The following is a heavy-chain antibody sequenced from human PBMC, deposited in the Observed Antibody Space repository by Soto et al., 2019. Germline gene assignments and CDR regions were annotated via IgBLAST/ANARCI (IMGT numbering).Heavy chain of an antibody. CDR1: GFTFSSYN. Sequence: EVQLVESGGGLVKPGGSLRLSCAASGFTFSSYNMNWVRQAPGKGLEWVSSISSSGSYIYYADSVKGRFTISRDNAKNSLYLQMNSLRAEDSGVYYCARASYYGDYARASWFDPWGQGTLVTVSS. V-gene: IGHV3-21*01. J-gene: IGHJ5*02. CDR2: ISSSGSYI. CDR3: ARASYYGDYARASWFDP. D-gene: IGHD4-17*01.